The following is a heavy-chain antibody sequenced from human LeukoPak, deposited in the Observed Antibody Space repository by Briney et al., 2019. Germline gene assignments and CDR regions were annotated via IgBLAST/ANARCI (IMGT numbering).Heavy chain of an antibody. CDR1: GGSISSYY. V-gene: IGHV4-59*01. Sequence: SETLSLTCTVSGGSISSYYWSWIRQPPGKGLEWIGYIYYSGSTNYNPSLKSRVTISVDTSKNQFSLKLCSVTAADTAVYYCARVGLGYSSSWYFDYWGQGTLVTVSS. CDR3: ARVGLGYSSSWYFDY. D-gene: IGHD6-13*01. J-gene: IGHJ4*02. CDR2: IYYSGST.